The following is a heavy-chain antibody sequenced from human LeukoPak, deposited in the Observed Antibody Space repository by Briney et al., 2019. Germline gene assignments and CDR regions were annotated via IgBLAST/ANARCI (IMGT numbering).Heavy chain of an antibody. Sequence: PSETLSLTCTVSGGSISSHYWGWIRQPPGKGLEWIGYIYYSGSTNYNPSLKSRVTISVDTSKNQFSLKLSSVTAADTAVYYCARVTRGYYSQDYYYYYMDVWGKGTTVTVSS. CDR3: ARVTRGYYSQDYYYYYMDV. CDR1: GGSISSHY. D-gene: IGHD3-22*01. CDR2: IYYSGST. V-gene: IGHV4-59*11. J-gene: IGHJ6*03.